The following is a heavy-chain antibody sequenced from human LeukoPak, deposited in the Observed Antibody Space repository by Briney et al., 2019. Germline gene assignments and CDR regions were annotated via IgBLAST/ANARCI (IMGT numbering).Heavy chain of an antibody. CDR2: IYWDDDK. D-gene: IGHD6-19*01. J-gene: IGHJ3*02. V-gene: IGHV2-5*02. CDR1: GFSLTTRGLG. Sequence: SGPTLVKPTQTLTLTCTFSGFSLTTRGLGVAWIRQPPGKALECLALIYWDDDKYYSPSLESRLTITKDTSKNQVVLMMTNVDPIDTATYFCARVDGWYESRGESTDAFDIWGQGTVVTVSS. CDR3: ARVDGWYESRGESTDAFDI.